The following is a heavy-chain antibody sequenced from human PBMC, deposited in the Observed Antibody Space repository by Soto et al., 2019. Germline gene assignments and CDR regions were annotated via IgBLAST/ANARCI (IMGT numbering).Heavy chain of an antibody. Sequence: GESLKISCAASGFTFSSYWMSWVRQAPGKGLEWVANIKQDGSEKYYVDSVKGRFTISRDNAKNSLYLQMNSLRAEDTAVYYWARGIRVVVSSSLFDYWGQGTLVTVSS. D-gene: IGHD3-22*01. CDR3: ARGIRVVVSSSLFDY. V-gene: IGHV3-7*03. J-gene: IGHJ4*02. CDR1: GFTFSSYW. CDR2: IKQDGSEK.